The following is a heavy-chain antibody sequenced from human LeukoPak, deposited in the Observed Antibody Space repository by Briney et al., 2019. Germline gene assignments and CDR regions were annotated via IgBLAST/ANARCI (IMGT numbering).Heavy chain of an antibody. CDR1: GFTFSSYA. Sequence: GRSLRLSCAASGFTFSSYAMHWVRQAPGKGLEWVAVISYDGSNKYYADSVKGRFTISRDNSKNTLYLQMNSLRAEDTAVYYCARDGKPWGQGTLVTVSS. CDR2: ISYDGSNK. D-gene: IGHD1-26*01. CDR3: ARDGKP. J-gene: IGHJ5*02. V-gene: IGHV3-30-3*01.